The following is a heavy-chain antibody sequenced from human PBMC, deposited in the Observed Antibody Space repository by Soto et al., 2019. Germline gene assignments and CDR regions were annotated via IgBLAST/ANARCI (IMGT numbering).Heavy chain of an antibody. Sequence: QTLSLTCAISGDSVSSNSAAWNWIRQSPSRGLEWLGRTYYRSKWYNDYAVSVKSRITINPDTSKNQFSLQLNSVTPEDTAVYYCARVQDAYYDFWSGATNWFDPWGQGTLVTVSS. CDR1: GDSVSSNSAA. CDR3: ARVQDAYYDFWSGATNWFDP. J-gene: IGHJ5*02. D-gene: IGHD3-3*01. V-gene: IGHV6-1*01. CDR2: TYYRSKWYN.